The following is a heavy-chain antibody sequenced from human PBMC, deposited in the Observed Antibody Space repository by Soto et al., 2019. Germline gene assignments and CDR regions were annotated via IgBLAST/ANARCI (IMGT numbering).Heavy chain of an antibody. Sequence: PSETLSLTCTVSGGSISSYYWSWIRQPPGKGLEWIGYIYYSGSTNYNPSLKSRVTISVDTSKNQFSLKLSSVTAADTAVYYCARGDSSGYYYPSAIFDYWGQGTLVTVS. J-gene: IGHJ4*02. CDR2: IYYSGST. V-gene: IGHV4-59*01. D-gene: IGHD3-22*01. CDR1: GGSISSYY. CDR3: ARGDSSGYYYPSAIFDY.